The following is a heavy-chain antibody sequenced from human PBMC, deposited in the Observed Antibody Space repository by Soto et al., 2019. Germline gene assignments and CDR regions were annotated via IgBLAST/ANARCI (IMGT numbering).Heavy chain of an antibody. J-gene: IGHJ6*02. V-gene: IGHV3-53*01. CDR3: AKDPPSERMQPDYGMDV. CDR1: GFTVSSSY. CDR2: IESGGTA. Sequence: GGSLRLSCNASGFTVSSSYMSWVRQAPGMGLEWVAVIESGGTAHYADSVKGRFTISRDNPNNIIYLQMNSLRVEDTAVYYCAKDPPSERMQPDYGMDVWGQGTTVTVSS. D-gene: IGHD6-13*01.